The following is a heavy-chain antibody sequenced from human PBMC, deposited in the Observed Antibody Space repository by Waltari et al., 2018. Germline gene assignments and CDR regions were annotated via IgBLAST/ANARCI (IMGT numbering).Heavy chain of an antibody. V-gene: IGHV1-3*01. CDR3: ARDLASHSAGRFDP. CDR2: INAGNGNT. J-gene: IGHJ5*02. D-gene: IGHD2-15*01. Sequence: QVQLVQSGAEVKKPGASVKVSCKASGYTFTSYAMHWVRQAPGQRLGWMGWINAGNGNTKYPQKFQGRVTITRDTSASTAYMELSSLRSEDTAVYYCARDLASHSAGRFDPWGQGTLVTVSS. CDR1: GYTFTSYA.